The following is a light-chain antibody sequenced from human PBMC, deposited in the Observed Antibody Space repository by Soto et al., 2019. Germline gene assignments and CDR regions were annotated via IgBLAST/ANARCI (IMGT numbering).Light chain of an antibody. CDR3: ATWDDSLFGHV. CDR1: SSDIGTNT. CDR2: SNN. V-gene: IGLV1-44*01. Sequence: QSALTQPPSASGTPGQGVTISCSGSSSDIGTNTVNWYQQLPGAAPKLLIYSNNQRPSGVPDRFSGSKSGTSASLAISGLQSEDEADYYCATWDDSLFGHVFGTGTKVTV. J-gene: IGLJ1*01.